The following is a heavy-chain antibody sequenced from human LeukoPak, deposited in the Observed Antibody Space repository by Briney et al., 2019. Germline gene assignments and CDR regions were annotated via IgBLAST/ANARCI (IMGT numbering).Heavy chain of an antibody. V-gene: IGHV3-7*01. CDR1: GFTFNIYW. D-gene: IGHD3-22*01. CDR2: INQDGSEK. Sequence: GGSLRLFCAASGFTFNIYWMSWVREARGKGLVWVTDINQDGSEKYYVDSVRGRFTISRDNAKNSLHLQKTSMRAEDTAVHYCARGGTMSPFDYWRQGTLVTVSS. CDR3: ARGGTMSPFDY. J-gene: IGHJ4*02.